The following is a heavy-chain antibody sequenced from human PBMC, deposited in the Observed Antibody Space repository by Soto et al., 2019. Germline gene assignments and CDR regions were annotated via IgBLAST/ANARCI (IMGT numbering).Heavy chain of an antibody. CDR3: AKLHYFDY. Sequence: EVLLLESGGGLVQPGGSLRLSCAASKFTISSYIMYWVRQAPGKGLEWVSGISESGDRTYYADSVVGRFTISRDNSKNTLYLQMNSLRAVDTAVYYCAKLHYFDYWGQGTLVTVSS. V-gene: IGHV3-23*01. CDR1: KFTISSYI. J-gene: IGHJ4*02. CDR2: ISESGDRT.